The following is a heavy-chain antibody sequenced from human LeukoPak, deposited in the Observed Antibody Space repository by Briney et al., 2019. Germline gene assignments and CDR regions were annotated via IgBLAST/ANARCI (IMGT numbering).Heavy chain of an antibody. D-gene: IGHD5-24*01. V-gene: IGHV1-2*02. Sequence: SVKVSCKASGYTFTGYYMHWVRQAPGQGLEWMGWKNPNSGGTNYAQKFQGRVTMTRDTSISTAYMELSRQGSDDTAVYYRSIESRDGYSDAFDIWGQGPMVTVSS. CDR3: SIESRDGYSDAFDI. CDR1: GYTFTGYY. J-gene: IGHJ3*02. CDR2: KNPNSGGT.